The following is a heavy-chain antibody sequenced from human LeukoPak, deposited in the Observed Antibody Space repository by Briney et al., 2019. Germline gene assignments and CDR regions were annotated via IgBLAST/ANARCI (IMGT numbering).Heavy chain of an antibody. CDR3: ARDPPGTTRWFDY. D-gene: IGHD1-1*01. J-gene: IGHJ4*02. Sequence: PGGSLRLSCAASGFTFSSYEMNWVRQAPGKGLEWVSYISSRDRTIYYADSVKGRFTISRDNAKSSLFLQMNSLRAEDTASYYCARDPPGTTRWFDYWGQGTLVTVSS. CDR2: ISSRDRTI. V-gene: IGHV3-48*03. CDR1: GFTFSSYE.